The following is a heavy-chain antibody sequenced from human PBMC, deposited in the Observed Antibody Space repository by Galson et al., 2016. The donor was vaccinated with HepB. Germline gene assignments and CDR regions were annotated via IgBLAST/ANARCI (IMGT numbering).Heavy chain of an antibody. CDR3: ARHVGESGSYGMDV. Sequence: SETLSLTCTVSGVSTSSSSYYWSWLRQPPGRGLEWIGSIYYTATTYYDPSLKSRVTISLDTSKNQFSLRLNSVTAADTAVYYCARHVGESGSYGMDVWGQGTTVTVSS. D-gene: IGHD3-10*01. J-gene: IGHJ6*02. CDR1: GVSTSSSSYY. V-gene: IGHV4-39*01. CDR2: IYYTATT.